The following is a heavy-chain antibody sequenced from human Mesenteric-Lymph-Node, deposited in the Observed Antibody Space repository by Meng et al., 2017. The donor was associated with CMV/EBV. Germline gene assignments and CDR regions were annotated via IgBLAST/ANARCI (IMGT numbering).Heavy chain of an antibody. V-gene: IGHV3-23*01. Sequence: GESLKISCAASGFTFSSYAMSWVRQAPGKGLEWVSAITTSGGSAFYTDSVKGRFSISRDNSKNTLYLQMNSLRAEDTAVYYCARGTRLRYPYTQIGDFDYWGQGTLVTVSS. D-gene: IGHD3-10*01. J-gene: IGHJ4*02. CDR2: ITTSGGSA. CDR3: ARGTRLRYPYTQIGDFDY. CDR1: GFTFSSYA.